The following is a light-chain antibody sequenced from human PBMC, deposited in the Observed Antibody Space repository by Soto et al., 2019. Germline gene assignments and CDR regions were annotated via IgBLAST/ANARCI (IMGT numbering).Light chain of an antibody. Sequence: VLTQSPATLSLSPGERATLSCRASQRVSTYLAWYQQKPGQAPRLLIYDASNRATGIPARFSGSGSGKDFTLTISSLEPEDLAVYYCQQRSNWPPVTFGGGTKVEIK. CDR3: QQRSNWPPVT. V-gene: IGKV3-11*01. J-gene: IGKJ4*01. CDR2: DAS. CDR1: QRVSTY.